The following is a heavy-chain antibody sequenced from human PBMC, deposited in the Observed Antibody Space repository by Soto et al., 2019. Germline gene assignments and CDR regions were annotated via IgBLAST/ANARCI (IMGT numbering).Heavy chain of an antibody. Sequence: PSETLSLTCAVYGGSFSGYYWSWIRQPPGKGLEWIGEINHSGSTNYNPSLKSRVTISVDTSKNQFSLKLSSVTAADTAVYYCAGRGARGYAGYYYMDVWGKGTTVTVS. D-gene: IGHD5-12*01. J-gene: IGHJ6*03. V-gene: IGHV4-34*01. CDR1: GGSFSGYY. CDR3: AGRGARGYAGYYYMDV. CDR2: INHSGST.